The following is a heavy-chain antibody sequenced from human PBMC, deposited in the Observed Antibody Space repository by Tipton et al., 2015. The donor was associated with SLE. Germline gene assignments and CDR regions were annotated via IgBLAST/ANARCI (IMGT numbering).Heavy chain of an antibody. CDR1: GGSFSGYY. CDR2: IYYSGST. CDR3: ARGASSRGGYYYYYMDV. Sequence: LRLSCAVYGGSFSGYYWSWIRQPPGKGLEWIGYIYYSGSTNYNPSLKSRVTISVDTSKNQFSLKLSSVTAADTAVYYCARGASSRGGYYYYYMDVWGKGTTVTVSS. V-gene: IGHV4-59*01. D-gene: IGHD3-10*01. J-gene: IGHJ6*03.